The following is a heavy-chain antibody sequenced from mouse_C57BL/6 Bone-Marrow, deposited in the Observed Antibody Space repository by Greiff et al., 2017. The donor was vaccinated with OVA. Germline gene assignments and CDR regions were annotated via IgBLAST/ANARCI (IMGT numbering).Heavy chain of an antibody. CDR2: ISSGSSTI. CDR1: GFTFSDYG. CDR3: ERRDYSNYAMDY. J-gene: IGHJ4*01. D-gene: IGHD2-5*01. Sequence: EVQGVESGGGLVKPGGSLKLSCAASGFTFSDYGMHWVRQAPEKGLEWVAYISSGSSTIYYADTVKGRFTISRENAKNTLFLQMTSLRSDDTAMYYCERRDYSNYAMDYWGQGTSVTVSS. V-gene: IGHV5-17*01.